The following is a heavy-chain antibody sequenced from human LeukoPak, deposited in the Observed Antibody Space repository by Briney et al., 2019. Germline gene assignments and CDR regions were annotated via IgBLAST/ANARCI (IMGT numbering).Heavy chain of an antibody. V-gene: IGHV4-59*01. CDR2: FYDTRGH. Sequence: SPTLSLTCTVSGGSISLYYWSWIRQPPRKGLEWNGYFYDTRGHKYNPSRETRVTISVEMFRNHFSLNLTSVTAAGTAVYYGARGRGSLTYWGQGTLATVSS. J-gene: IGHJ4*02. D-gene: IGHD3-10*01. CDR3: ARGRGSLTY. CDR1: GGSISLYY.